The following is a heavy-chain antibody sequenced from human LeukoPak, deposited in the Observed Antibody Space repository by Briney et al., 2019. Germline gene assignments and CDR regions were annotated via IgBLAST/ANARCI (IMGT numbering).Heavy chain of an antibody. J-gene: IGHJ5*02. CDR1: GGSISSYY. CDR3: ARSPSGGRIARNNWFDP. D-gene: IGHD6-13*01. CDR2: IYYSGST. V-gene: IGHV4-59*01. Sequence: KASETLSLTCTVSGGSISSYYWSWIRQPPGKGLEWIGYIYYSGSTNYNPSLKSRVTISVDTSKNQFSLKLSSVTAADTAVYYCARSPSGGRIARNNWFDPWGQGTLVTVSS.